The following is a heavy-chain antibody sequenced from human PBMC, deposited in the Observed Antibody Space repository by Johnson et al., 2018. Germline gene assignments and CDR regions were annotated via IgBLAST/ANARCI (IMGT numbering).Heavy chain of an antibody. J-gene: IGHJ4*02. D-gene: IGHD1-26*01. CDR2: IQSNSDGGTA. CDR3: TTALRWEFPPVDY. Sequence: EVQLVESGGGLVKXGGSXRLXCEASGFTFRNAWMTWVRQAPGKGPEWVGRIQSNSDGGTADYAAPVKGRFTISRDDSENRLYLQINSLKTEDTALYYCTTALRWEFPPVDYWGQGTLVTVSS. CDR1: GFTFRNAW. V-gene: IGHV3-15*07.